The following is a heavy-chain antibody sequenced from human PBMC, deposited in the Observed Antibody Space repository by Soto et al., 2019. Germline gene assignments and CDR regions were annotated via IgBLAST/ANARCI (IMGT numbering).Heavy chain of an antibody. D-gene: IGHD3-3*01. Sequence: SETLSLTCPVSECSVSSGSYYWSWIRQPPGKGLEYIGYLYYSGSTNYDPSLKSRVTISVDTPKNQFSLELTSVTAADTAVYYCARGQAFWTGYYRMPYYFDYWGQGTLVTVSS. CDR3: ARGQAFWTGYYRMPYYFDY. J-gene: IGHJ4*02. CDR2: LYYSGST. CDR1: ECSVSSGSYY. V-gene: IGHV4-61*01.